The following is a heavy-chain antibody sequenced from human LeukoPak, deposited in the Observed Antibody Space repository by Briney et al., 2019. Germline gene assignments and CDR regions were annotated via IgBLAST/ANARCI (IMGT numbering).Heavy chain of an antibody. V-gene: IGHV3-30*18. Sequence: PGGSLRLSCAASRFSVSTNGIHWVRQTPGKGLEWVATTSYDASNKYYADSVRGRFTISRDNSKNTLYLQMNSLRPEDTAVYYCAKGSVPAPIGMDVWGQGTTVTVSS. D-gene: IGHD2-2*01. CDR1: RFSVSTNG. CDR3: AKGSVPAPIGMDV. CDR2: TSYDASNK. J-gene: IGHJ6*02.